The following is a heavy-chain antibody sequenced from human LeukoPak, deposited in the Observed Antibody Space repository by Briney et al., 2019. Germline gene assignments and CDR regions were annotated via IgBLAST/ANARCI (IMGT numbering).Heavy chain of an antibody. Sequence: GGSLRLSCAASGFTVSSNYMSWVRQAPGKGLEWVSVIYSGGSTYYADSVKGRFTISRDSSKNTLYLQMNSLRAEDTAVYYCARDNGDYYYYGMDVWGQGTTVTVSS. CDR3: ARDNGDYYYYGMDV. CDR2: IYSGGST. CDR1: GFTVSSNY. J-gene: IGHJ6*02. D-gene: IGHD4-17*01. V-gene: IGHV3-66*01.